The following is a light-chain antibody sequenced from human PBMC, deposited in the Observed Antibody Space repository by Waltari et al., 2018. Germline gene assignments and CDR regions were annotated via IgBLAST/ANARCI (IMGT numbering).Light chain of an antibody. V-gene: IGLV3-19*01. Sequence: SSELTQDPAMSVAPGQTVTITCHGDSLRRFFVSWYQQRPGQAPFLVVYGDNNRPSGIPDRFSGSTSGGTAFLTITGAQADDEAVYFCHSRDTTSTRVFGGGTRLTV. CDR2: GDN. CDR3: HSRDTTSTRV. J-gene: IGLJ2*01. CDR1: SLRRFF.